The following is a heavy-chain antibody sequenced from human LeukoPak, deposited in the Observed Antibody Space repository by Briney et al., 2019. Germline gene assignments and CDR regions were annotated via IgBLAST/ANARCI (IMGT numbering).Heavy chain of an antibody. J-gene: IGHJ4*02. V-gene: IGHV1-2*02. D-gene: IGHD3-10*01. CDR1: GYTFTGYY. CDR2: INPNSGGT. CDR3: ARVPYGSGSYYDY. Sequence: ASVKVSCKASGYTFTGYYMHWVRQAPGQGLEWTGWINPNSGGTNYAQKFQGRVTMTRDTSISTAYMELSRLRSDDTTVYYCARVPYGSGSYYDYWGQGTLVTVSS.